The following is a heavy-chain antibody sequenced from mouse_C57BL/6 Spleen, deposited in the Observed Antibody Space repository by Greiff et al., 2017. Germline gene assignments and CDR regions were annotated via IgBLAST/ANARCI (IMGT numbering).Heavy chain of an antibody. D-gene: IGHD2-4*01. J-gene: IGHJ4*01. Sequence: VQLQQSGPELVKPGASVKIPCKASGYTFTDYNMDWVKQSHGKSLEWIGDINPNNGGTIYNQKFKGKATLTVDKSSSTAYMERRSLTSEDTAVYYCARRDFYYDYDGGYAMDYWGQGTSVTVAS. CDR2: INPNNGGT. CDR3: ARRDFYYDYDGGYAMDY. V-gene: IGHV1-18*01. CDR1: GYTFTDYN.